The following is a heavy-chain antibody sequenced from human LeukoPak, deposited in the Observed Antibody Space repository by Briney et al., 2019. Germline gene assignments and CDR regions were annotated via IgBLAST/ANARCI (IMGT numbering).Heavy chain of an antibody. CDR1: GYTFTSYY. Sequence: GASVKVSCKASGYTFTSYYMHWVRQAPGQGLEWMGWINPNSGGTNYAQKFQGRVTMTRDTSISTAYMELSRLRSDDTAVYYCARSRNIVGATTFGYWGQGTLVTVSS. CDR2: INPNSGGT. CDR3: ARSRNIVGATTFGY. D-gene: IGHD1-26*01. J-gene: IGHJ4*02. V-gene: IGHV1-2*02.